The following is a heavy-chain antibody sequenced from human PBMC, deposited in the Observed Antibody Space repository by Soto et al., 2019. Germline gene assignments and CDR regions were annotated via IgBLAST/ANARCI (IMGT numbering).Heavy chain of an antibody. D-gene: IGHD3-3*01. CDR2: NHYTGNG. CDR3: ARLSLAPDSDLIWFDP. J-gene: IGHJ5*02. CDR1: GGSITSRSHY. Sequence: PSETLSLTGSVSGGSITSRSHYWGWIRQPPGKGLEWIVSNHYTGNGYYNKSLKSRVTVSVDTSKNEFSLKLTSVPAADTAVYYCARLSLAPDSDLIWFDPWGRGTLVTVS. V-gene: IGHV4-39*01.